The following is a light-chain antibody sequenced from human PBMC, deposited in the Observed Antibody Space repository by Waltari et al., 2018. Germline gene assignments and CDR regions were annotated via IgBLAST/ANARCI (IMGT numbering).Light chain of an antibody. CDR2: GAS. Sequence: EIVLTQSPGTLSLSPGARATLSCRASQTVRTTYLAWYQQKPGQAPTLLMYGASSRATGIPDRFSGSGSGTDFSLTISSLEPEDFAVYYCQQYDISPLTFGGGTKVEIK. CDR3: QQYDISPLT. J-gene: IGKJ4*01. V-gene: IGKV3-20*01. CDR1: QTVRTTY.